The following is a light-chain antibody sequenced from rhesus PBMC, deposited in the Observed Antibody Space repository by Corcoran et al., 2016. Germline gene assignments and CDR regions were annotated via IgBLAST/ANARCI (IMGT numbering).Light chain of an antibody. CDR2: GAS. CDR1: QSVSRS. V-gene: IGKV3-42*03. Sequence: EIVLAQSPATLSLSPGERATLSCRASQSVSRSLAWYRQKPGQVPRPLIYGASNRATGITERFSGSGSGTDLTLNISSLDPEDFVVYYGQQYSNWPRTFGQGTKVEIK. CDR3: QQYSNWPRT. J-gene: IGKJ1*01.